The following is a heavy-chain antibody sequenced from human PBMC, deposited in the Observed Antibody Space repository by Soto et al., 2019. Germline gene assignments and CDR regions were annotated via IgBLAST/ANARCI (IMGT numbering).Heavy chain of an antibody. CDR2: ISSSSSTI. V-gene: IGHV3-48*02. D-gene: IGHD3-22*01. CDR3: ARTYYYDSSGYYYTSFDGPRDGTALDY. J-gene: IGHJ4*02. CDR1: GFTFSSYS. Sequence: VQLVESGGGLVQPGGSLRLSCAASGFTFSSYSMNWVRQAPGKGLEWVSYISSSSSTIYYADSVKGRFTISRDNAKNSLYLQMNSLRDEDTAVYYCARTYYYDSSGYYYTSFDGPRDGTALDYWGQGTLVTVSS.